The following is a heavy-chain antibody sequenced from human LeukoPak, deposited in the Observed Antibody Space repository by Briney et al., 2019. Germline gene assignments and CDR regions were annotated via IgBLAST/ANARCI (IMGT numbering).Heavy chain of an antibody. Sequence: GGSLRLSCAASGFTLRSYTMNWVQAPGKGLEWVAVISYDGSNKYYADSVKGRFTISRDNSKNTLYLQMNSLRPEDTAVYYCAKVRLLGALDDAFDVWGQGTMVTV. CDR3: AKVRLLGALDDAFDV. V-gene: IGHV3-30*18. D-gene: IGHD3-16*01. CDR1: GFTLRSYT. J-gene: IGHJ3*01. CDR2: ISYDGSNK.